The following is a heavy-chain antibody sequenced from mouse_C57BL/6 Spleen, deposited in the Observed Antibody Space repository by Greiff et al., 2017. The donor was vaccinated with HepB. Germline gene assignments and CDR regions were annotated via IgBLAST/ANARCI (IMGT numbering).Heavy chain of an antibody. J-gene: IGHJ3*01. V-gene: IGHV1-18*01. CDR3: ALGGDSSGPFAY. CDR1: GYTFNDYN. CDR2: TNPNNGGT. Sequence: EVQLQQSGPELVKPGASVKIPCKASGYTFNDYNMDWVKQSHGKSLEWIGDTNPNNGGTIYNQKFKGKATLTVDKSSSTAYMELRSLTSEDTAVYYCALGGDSSGPFAYWGQGTLVTVSA. D-gene: IGHD3-2*01.